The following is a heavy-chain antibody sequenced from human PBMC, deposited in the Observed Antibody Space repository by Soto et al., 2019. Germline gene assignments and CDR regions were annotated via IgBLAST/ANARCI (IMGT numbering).Heavy chain of an antibody. V-gene: IGHV3-33*05. J-gene: IGHJ4*02. Sequence: QVQLVESGGGVVQPGRSLRLSCAASGFTFSDYGMHWVRQAPGEGLEWVAIISYDGSNKYYADSVKGRFTISRDNSRNTLYLQMNSLRAEDTAVYYCTRGNGAAASIFHDWGQGSLVTVSS. D-gene: IGHD6-13*01. CDR1: GFTFSDYG. CDR3: TRGNGAAASIFHD. CDR2: ISYDGSNK.